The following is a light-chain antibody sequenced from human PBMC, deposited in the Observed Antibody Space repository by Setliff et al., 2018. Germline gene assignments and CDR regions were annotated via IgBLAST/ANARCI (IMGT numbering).Light chain of an antibody. Sequence: QSALAQPASVSGSPGQSITISCTGTSSDVGGYNYVSWYLQYPGKAPKLMIYEVSNRPSGVSNRFSGSKSGNTASLTISGLQAEDEGDYYCCSYAGSSTFVFGGGTKVTVL. CDR3: CSYAGSSTFV. CDR1: SSDVGGYNY. J-gene: IGLJ1*01. CDR2: EVS. V-gene: IGLV2-14*01.